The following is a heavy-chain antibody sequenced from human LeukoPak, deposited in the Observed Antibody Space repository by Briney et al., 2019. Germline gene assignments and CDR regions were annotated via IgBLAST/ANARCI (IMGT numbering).Heavy chain of an antibody. J-gene: IGHJ4*02. V-gene: IGHV3-43*01. CDR1: GFTFDDYT. CDR3: ARSTYCTNGVCYTGLDY. CDR2: ITWDGGST. Sequence: GGSLRLSCAASGFTFDDYTMHWVRQAPGKGLEWVSLITWDGGSTYYADSVKGRFTISRDNSKYSLYLQMNSLRAEDTAVYYCARSTYCTNGVCYTGLDYWGQGTLVTVSS. D-gene: IGHD2-8*01.